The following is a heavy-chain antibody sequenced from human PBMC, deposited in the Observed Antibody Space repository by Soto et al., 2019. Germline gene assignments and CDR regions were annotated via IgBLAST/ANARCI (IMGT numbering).Heavy chain of an antibody. CDR3: SGSGSYYVEADY. D-gene: IGHD3-10*01. CDR1: GGSVSSGSYY. CDR2: IYYSGST. V-gene: IGHV4-61*01. J-gene: IGHJ4*02. Sequence: GPGGASETLSLTCTVSGGSVSSGSYYWSWIRQPPGKGLEWIGYIYYSGSTNYNPSLKSRVTISVDTSKNQFSLKLSSVTAADTAVYYCSGSGSYYVEADYWGQGTLVTVSS.